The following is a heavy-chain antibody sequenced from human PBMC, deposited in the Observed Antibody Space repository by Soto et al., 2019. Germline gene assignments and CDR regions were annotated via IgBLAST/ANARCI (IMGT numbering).Heavy chain of an antibody. CDR1: GFTFSSYA. D-gene: IGHD6-19*01. CDR2: ISGTGGSI. CDR3: AKGTRSVADSQFDY. Sequence: VGSLRLSCVASGFTFSSYAMSWVRQAPGKGLEWVSAISGTGGSIYYADSVKGRFTISRDNSKNTLYLQINSLRAEDTAVYYCAKGTRSVADSQFDYWGRGTLVTVSS. V-gene: IGHV3-23*01. J-gene: IGHJ4*02.